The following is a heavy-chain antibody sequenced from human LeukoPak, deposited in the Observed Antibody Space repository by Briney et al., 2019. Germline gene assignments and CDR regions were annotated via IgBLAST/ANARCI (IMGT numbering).Heavy chain of an antibody. V-gene: IGHV3-9*03. J-gene: IGHJ3*02. CDR2: ITWNSGSV. CDR1: GFTFHDYA. CDR3: AKGPGVASLIVDALDM. Sequence: GGSLRLSCAASGFTFHDYAMHWVRQVPGKGLEWVSGITWNSGSVLYADSVRGRFTISRDNAKNSLYLQMNSLRPEDMAFYYCAKGPGVASLIVDALDMWGQGTMVTV. D-gene: IGHD1-26*01.